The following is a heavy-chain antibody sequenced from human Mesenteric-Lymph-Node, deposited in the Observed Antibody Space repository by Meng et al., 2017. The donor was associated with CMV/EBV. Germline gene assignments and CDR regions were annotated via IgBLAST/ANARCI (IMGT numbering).Heavy chain of an antibody. D-gene: IGHD5-24*01. CDR3: ARLEMATRDFDY. Sequence: TVSGGSISSSNCYWGWIRQPPGKGLECIGSIYYTENTYYNPSLESRVTMSVDTSKNQFSLKLSSVTAADTAVYYCARLEMATRDFDYWGQGTLVTVSS. CDR2: IYYTENT. J-gene: IGHJ4*02. CDR1: GGSISSSNCY. V-gene: IGHV4-39*01.